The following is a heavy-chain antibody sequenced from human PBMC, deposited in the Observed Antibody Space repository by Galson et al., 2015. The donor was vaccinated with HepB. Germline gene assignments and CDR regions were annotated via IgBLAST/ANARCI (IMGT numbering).Heavy chain of an antibody. Sequence: SLRLSCAASGFTFSSYAMHWVRQAPGKGLEWVAVISYDGSNKYYADSVKGRFTISRDNSKNTLYLQMNSLRAEDTAVYYCARATPGRAIGFDYWGQGTLVSVSS. J-gene: IGHJ4*02. CDR1: GFTFSSYA. CDR3: ARATPGRAIGFDY. V-gene: IGHV3-30*04. D-gene: IGHD2-15*01. CDR2: ISYDGSNK.